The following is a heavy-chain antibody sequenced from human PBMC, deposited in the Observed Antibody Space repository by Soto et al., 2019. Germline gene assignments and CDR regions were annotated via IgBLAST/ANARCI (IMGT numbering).Heavy chain of an antibody. CDR1: GDSLSSGGHY. J-gene: IGHJ4*02. CDR3: ARTNYYASSGDYVGLDY. D-gene: IGHD2-15*01. CDR2: IYYSGDA. Sequence: QVQLQESGPGLVKPSQTVSLTCTVSGDSLSSGGHYWSWIRQLPGKDLEWIGYIYYSGDATYNPSLRSRATSSIDMSENRFSRTLTSVSAADTAVYYCARTNYYASSGDYVGLDYWGQGILLTVSS. V-gene: IGHV4-31*03.